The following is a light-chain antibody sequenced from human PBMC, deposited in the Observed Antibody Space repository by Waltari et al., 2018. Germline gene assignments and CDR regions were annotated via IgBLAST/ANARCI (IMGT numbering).Light chain of an antibody. J-gene: IGKJ3*01. V-gene: IGKV3-11*01. CDR2: DVS. CDR3: QLRTNWPPFT. CDR1: QRVSNY. Sequence: EIVLTQSPAALSLSPGERATLSCRVSQRVSNYTAWYQQKPGQAPRLLISDVSNRATGTPARFSGSGSGTYFTLTISSLEPEDFAVYHCQLRTNWPPFTFGPGTRVEIK.